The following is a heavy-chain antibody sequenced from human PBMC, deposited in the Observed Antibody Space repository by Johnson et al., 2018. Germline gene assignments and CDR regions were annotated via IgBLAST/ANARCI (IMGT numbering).Heavy chain of an antibody. V-gene: IGHV5-51*03. Sequence: VQLVESGAEVKKPGESLKISCKGSGYSFTSYWIGWVRQMPGKGLEWMGIIYPGDSDTRYSPSFQGQVTISADKSISTASLQWGRLKASDTAMYYCARLLKLMIVVEGAFDIWGQGTMVTVSS. J-gene: IGHJ3*02. CDR1: GYSFTSYW. CDR3: ARLLKLMIVVEGAFDI. D-gene: IGHD3-22*01. CDR2: IYPGDSDT.